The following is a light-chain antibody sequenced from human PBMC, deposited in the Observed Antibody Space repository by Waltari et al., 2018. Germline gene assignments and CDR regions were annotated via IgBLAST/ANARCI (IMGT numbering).Light chain of an antibody. J-gene: IGKJ2*01. CDR1: QDIGGY. CDR3: QYFDNLPMFT. V-gene: IGKV1-33*01. Sequence: DIQLTQPPSSLAASVGDSVTLTCRASQDIGGYLNWYQQQPGKAPKLLIYKTSILNTGVPSRFSGGSSRIDYTLTITNLQPEDIATYYCQYFDNLPMFTFGPGTKVEIK. CDR2: KTS.